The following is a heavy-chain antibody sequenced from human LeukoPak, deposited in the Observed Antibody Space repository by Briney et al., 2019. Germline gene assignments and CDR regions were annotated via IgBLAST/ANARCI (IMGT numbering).Heavy chain of an antibody. CDR1: GYTFTSYD. Sequence: ASVKVSCKASGYTFTSYDINWVRQATGQGLEWMGWMNPNSGNTGYAQTFQGRVTITRNTSVSTAYMELSSLRSEDTAVYYCARGIYDFWSGYPFDYWGQGTLVTVSS. J-gene: IGHJ4*02. CDR2: MNPNSGNT. V-gene: IGHV1-8*03. D-gene: IGHD3-3*01. CDR3: ARGIYDFWSGYPFDY.